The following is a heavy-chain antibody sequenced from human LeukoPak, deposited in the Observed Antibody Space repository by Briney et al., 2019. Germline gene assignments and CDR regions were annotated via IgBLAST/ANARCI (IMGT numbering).Heavy chain of an antibody. J-gene: IGHJ6*02. CDR3: ARDQVVVAATDYYYYGMDV. CDR2: ISSSGSTI. CDR1: GFTFSDYY. V-gene: IGHV3-11*01. D-gene: IGHD2-15*01. Sequence: GGSLRLSCAASGFTFSDYYMSWIRQAPGKGLEWVSNISSSGSTIYYADSVKGRFTISRDNAKNSLYLQMNSLRAEDTAVYYCARDQVVVAATDYYYYGMDVWGQGTTVTVSS.